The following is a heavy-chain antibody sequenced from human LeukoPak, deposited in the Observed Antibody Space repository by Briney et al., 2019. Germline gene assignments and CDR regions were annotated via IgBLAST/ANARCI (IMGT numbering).Heavy chain of an antibody. Sequence: SETLSLTCAVYGGSFSGYYWSWIRQPPGKGLEWIGEINHSRSTNYNPSLKSRVTISVDTSKNQFSLKLSSVTAADTAVYYCASLLKGPDYWGQGTLVTVSS. V-gene: IGHV4-34*01. J-gene: IGHJ4*02. CDR3: ASLLKGPDY. CDR1: GGSFSGYY. CDR2: INHSRST. D-gene: IGHD2-15*01.